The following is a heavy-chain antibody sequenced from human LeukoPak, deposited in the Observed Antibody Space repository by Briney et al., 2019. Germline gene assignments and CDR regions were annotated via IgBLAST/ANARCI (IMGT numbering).Heavy chain of an antibody. CDR2: IYYSGST. CDR3: ARATYYYDSSGMDV. D-gene: IGHD3-22*01. Sequence: NPAETLCLTCTASGGSISSSCYYWGWIRQPPWKGLEWIGSIYYSGSTYYNPSLKSRVTISVDTSKNQFSLKLSSVTAADTAVYYCARATYYYDSSGMDVWGQGTTVTVSS. V-gene: IGHV4-39*07. J-gene: IGHJ6*02. CDR1: GGSISSSCYY.